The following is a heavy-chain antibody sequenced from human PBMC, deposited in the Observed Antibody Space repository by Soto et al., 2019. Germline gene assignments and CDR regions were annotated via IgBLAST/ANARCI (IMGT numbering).Heavy chain of an antibody. J-gene: IGHJ4*02. CDR1: GGSISSYY. Sequence: QVQLQESSPGLVKPSETLSLTCTVSGGSISSYYWSWIRQPPGKGLEWIGYIYYSGSTNYNPSLKSRVTISVDTSKNQFSLKLSSVTAADTAVYYCARGYCSGGSCYPFDYWGQGTLVTVSS. D-gene: IGHD2-15*01. CDR3: ARGYCSGGSCYPFDY. CDR2: IYYSGST. V-gene: IGHV4-59*08.